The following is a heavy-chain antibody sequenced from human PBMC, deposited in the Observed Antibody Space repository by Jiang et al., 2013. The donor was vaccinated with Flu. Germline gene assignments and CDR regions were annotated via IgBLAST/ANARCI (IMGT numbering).Heavy chain of an antibody. J-gene: IGHJ4*02. V-gene: IGHV3-15*01. CDR2: IKSETTGGTT. D-gene: IGHD3-22*01. CDR3: TATFHSDSSGRH. Sequence: LLESGGGLVKPGGSLRLSCAASGFTFSTTWMSWVRQAPGKGLEWVGRIKSETTGGTTDFAAPVKGRFTISRDDSKNTLYLQMNSLTVEDTAVYYCTATFHSDSSGRHWGQGTLVTVSS. CDR1: GFTFSTTW.